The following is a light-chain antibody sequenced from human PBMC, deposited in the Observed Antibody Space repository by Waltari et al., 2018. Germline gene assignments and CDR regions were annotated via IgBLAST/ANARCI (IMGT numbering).Light chain of an antibody. CDR3: QQLNTYPLT. CDR1: QGIDNQ. V-gene: IGKV1-9*01. CDR2: FAS. Sequence: DIQLTQSPSFLSASVGDRVTITCRASQGIDNQLAWYQQKPGKAPNLLIYFASNLLSGVPSRFGGSGSGTEFTLTISSLQPEDFATYFSQQLNTYPLTFGGGTKVEIK. J-gene: IGKJ4*01.